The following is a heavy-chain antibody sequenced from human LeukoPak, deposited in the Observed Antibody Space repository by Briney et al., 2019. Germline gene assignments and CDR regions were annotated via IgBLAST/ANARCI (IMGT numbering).Heavy chain of an antibody. J-gene: IGHJ4*02. Sequence: GGSLRLSCAASGFTFSSYSMNWVRQAPGKGLEWVSSISSSSSYIYYADSVKGRFTISRDNAKNSLCLQMNSLRAEDTAVYYCALSGSYFLDYWGQGTLVTVSS. CDR2: ISSSSSYI. CDR1: GFTFSSYS. V-gene: IGHV3-21*01. D-gene: IGHD1-26*01. CDR3: ALSGSYFLDY.